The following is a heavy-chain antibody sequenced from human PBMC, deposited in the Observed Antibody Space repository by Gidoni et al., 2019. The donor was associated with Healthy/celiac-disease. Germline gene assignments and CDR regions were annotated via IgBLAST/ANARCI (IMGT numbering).Heavy chain of an antibody. CDR1: GSTFSSYS. D-gene: IGHD4-17*01. CDR3: ARDLGGTYGDRYGMDV. Sequence: EVQLVESGGGLVKPGGSLRLSCAASGSTFSSYSMNWGRQAPGKGLEWVSSISSSSSYIYYADSVKGRFTISRDNAKNSLYLQMNSLRAEDTAVYYCARDLGGTYGDRYGMDVWGQGTTVTVSS. J-gene: IGHJ6*02. CDR2: ISSSSSYI. V-gene: IGHV3-21*01.